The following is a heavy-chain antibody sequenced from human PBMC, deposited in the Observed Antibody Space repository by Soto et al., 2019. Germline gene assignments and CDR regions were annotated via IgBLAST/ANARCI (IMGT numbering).Heavy chain of an antibody. CDR3: ARAYTYNDYVWGSYTQDC. D-gene: IGHD3-16*01. Sequence: QVQLQESGPGLVKPSETLSLTCTVSGGSVSSGSYYWSWIRQPPGKGLEWIGYIYYSGSTNYNPSLKSRVTISVDTSKNQFSLKLSSVTAADTAVYYCARAYTYNDYVWGSYTQDCWGQGTLVTVSS. J-gene: IGHJ4*02. CDR2: IYYSGST. CDR1: GGSVSSGSYY. V-gene: IGHV4-61*01.